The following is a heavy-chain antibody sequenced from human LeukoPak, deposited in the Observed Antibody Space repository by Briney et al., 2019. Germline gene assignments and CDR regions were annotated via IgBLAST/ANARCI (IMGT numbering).Heavy chain of an antibody. V-gene: IGHV4-34*01. D-gene: IGHD6-13*01. CDR2: INHSGST. Sequence: SETLSLTCAVYGGSFSGYYWSWIRQPPGKGLEWIGEINHSGSTNYNPSLKSRVTISVDTSKNQFSLKLSSVTAADTAVYYCARGRDSSSEAVYYFDYWGQGTLVTVSS. CDR1: GGSFSGYY. CDR3: ARGRDSSSEAVYYFDY. J-gene: IGHJ4*02.